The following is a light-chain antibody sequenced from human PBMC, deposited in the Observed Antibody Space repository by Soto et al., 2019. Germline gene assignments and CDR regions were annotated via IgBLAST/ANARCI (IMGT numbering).Light chain of an antibody. CDR2: DVS. J-gene: IGKJ1*01. CDR1: QSVSSY. Sequence: EVILTQSPATLSLSPGDRATLSCRASQSVSSYLAWYQQKPGQAPRLLIYDVSNRATGIPARFSGSGSGTDFTLTISSLEPEDFAVYFCLRYNLPRRTFGPGTKVEL. V-gene: IGKV3-11*01. CDR3: LRYNLPRRT.